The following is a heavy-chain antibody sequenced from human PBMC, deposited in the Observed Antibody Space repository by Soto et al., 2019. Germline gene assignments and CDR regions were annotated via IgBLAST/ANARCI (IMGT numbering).Heavy chain of an antibody. J-gene: IGHJ4*02. D-gene: IGHD2-8*01. CDR3: ERLTDCCNGICCSSDY. CDR1: GYTFPSYW. CDR2: IYPGDSDT. V-gene: IGHV5-51*01. Sequence: GESRKISCKGSGYTFPSYWVGWVRQMPGKGLEWMGIIYPGDSDTRYSPSFQGEVTISADKSITTAYLQWNSLKASETAMYYWERLTDCCNGICCSSDYWGQGTLVTVSS.